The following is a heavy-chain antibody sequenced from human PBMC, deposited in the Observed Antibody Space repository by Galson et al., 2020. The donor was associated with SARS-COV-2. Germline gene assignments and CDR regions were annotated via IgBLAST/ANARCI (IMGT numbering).Heavy chain of an antibody. CDR2: ISGSGGGT. Sequence: GGSLRLSCTASGFAFSTFAMNWVRQPPGQGLEWVSTISGSGGGTTYADPVVGRFTISRDNSKNTLYLQMTSLRAEDTGVYYCGRNVDKVYGYYYDYWGGGLLGTV. J-gene: IGHJ4*02. CDR3: GRNVDKVYGYYYDY. CDR1: GFAFSTFA. V-gene: IGHV3-23*01. D-gene: IGHD5-12*01.